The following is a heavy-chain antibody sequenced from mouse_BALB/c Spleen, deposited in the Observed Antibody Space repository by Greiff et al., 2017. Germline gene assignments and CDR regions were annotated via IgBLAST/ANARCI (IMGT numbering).Heavy chain of an antibody. CDR2: ISDGGSYT. D-gene: IGHD2-1*01. CDR3: ARRLLWDYYAMDY. Sequence: EVQRVESGGGLVKPGGSLKLSCAASGFTFSDYYMYWVRQTPEKRLEWVATISDGGSYTYYPDSVKGRFTISRDNAKNNLYLQMSSLKSEDTAMYYCARRLLWDYYAMDYWGQGTSVTVSS. V-gene: IGHV5-4*02. J-gene: IGHJ4*01. CDR1: GFTFSDYY.